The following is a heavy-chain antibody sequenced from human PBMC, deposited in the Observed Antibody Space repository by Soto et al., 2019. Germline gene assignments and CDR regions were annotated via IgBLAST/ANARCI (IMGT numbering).Heavy chain of an antibody. V-gene: IGHV3-30*18. CDR3: AKDTYYDDSSGYYVFDY. J-gene: IGHJ4*02. Sequence: QVQLVESGGGVVQPGRSLRLSCADSGFTFTDYGMHWVRQAPGKGLEWVAVISYDGSNKNYADSVKGRFTISRDNSKNTLYLQMNSLRAEDTAVYYCAKDTYYDDSSGYYVFDYWGQGTLVTVSS. CDR1: GFTFTDYG. CDR2: ISYDGSNK. D-gene: IGHD3-22*01.